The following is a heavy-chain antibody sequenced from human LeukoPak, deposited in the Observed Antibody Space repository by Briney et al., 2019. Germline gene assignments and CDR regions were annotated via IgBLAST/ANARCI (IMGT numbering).Heavy chain of an antibody. CDR1: GFTFSIHD. CDR3: SKKGQANDDGKPD. D-gene: IGHD1-1*01. CDR2: IGRGGIS. V-gene: IGHV3-23*01. Sequence: GGSLRLSCAASGFTFSIHDMYWIRQSPGKGLECVSVIGRGGISYYADSVKGRFTISRDNSKNTLYLQMNSLRAEDTAVYYCSKKGQANDDGKPDWGQGTLVTVSS. J-gene: IGHJ4*02.